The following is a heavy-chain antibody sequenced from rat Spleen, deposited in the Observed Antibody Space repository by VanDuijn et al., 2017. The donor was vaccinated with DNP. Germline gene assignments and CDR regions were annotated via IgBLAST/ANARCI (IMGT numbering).Heavy chain of an antibody. D-gene: IGHD3-1*01. J-gene: IGHJ1*01. Sequence: EVQLVESGGGLVQPGRSLKLSCAASGFTFSNYHMAWVRQAPRKGLEWVATISPSGSRTYYPDSVKGRFTISRDNAKSSLYLQMNSLKSEDTATYYCARGSTSIYWYFDFWGPGTMVTVSS. CDR2: ISPSGSRT. CDR1: GFTFSNYH. CDR3: ARGSTSIYWYFDF. V-gene: IGHV5-25*01.